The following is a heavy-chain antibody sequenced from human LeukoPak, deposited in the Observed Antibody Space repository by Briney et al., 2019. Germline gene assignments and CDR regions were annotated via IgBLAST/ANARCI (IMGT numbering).Heavy chain of an antibody. CDR1: GDSVSSNSAA. CDR3: ARVHCSSTSCYTANWFDP. V-gene: IGHV6-1*01. J-gene: IGHJ5*02. D-gene: IGHD2-2*02. CDR2: TYYRSKWYN. Sequence: SQTFSLTCAISGDSVSSNSAAWNWIRQSPSRGLEWLGRTYYRSKWYNDYAVSVKSRITINPDTSKNQFSLQLNSVTPEDTAVYYCARVHCSSTSCYTANWFDPWGQGTLVTVSS.